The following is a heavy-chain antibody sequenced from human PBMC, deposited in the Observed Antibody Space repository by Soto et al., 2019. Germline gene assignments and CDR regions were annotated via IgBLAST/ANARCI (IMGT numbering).Heavy chain of an antibody. J-gene: IGHJ4*02. CDR2: ISSSESTI. CDR3: ARGDSSGWDFDY. Sequence: GGSLRLSCAASKFTFSNYNMNWVRQAPGKGLEWVSYISSSESTIYYADSVKDRFVIYRDNAKNSLYLQMNSLRDEDTAVYYCARGDSSGWDFDYWGQGTLVTVSS. V-gene: IGHV3-48*02. CDR1: KFTFSNYN. D-gene: IGHD6-19*01.